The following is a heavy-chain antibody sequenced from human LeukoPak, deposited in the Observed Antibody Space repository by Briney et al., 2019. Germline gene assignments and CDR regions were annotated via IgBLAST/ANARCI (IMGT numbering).Heavy chain of an antibody. D-gene: IGHD1-26*01. CDR2: ISGSGGST. CDR1: GFTFSSYA. CDR3: ARDLSGSYFVHFDY. V-gene: IGHV3-23*01. Sequence: GGSLRLSCAASGFTFSSYAMSWVRQAPGKGLEWVSAISGSGGSTYYADSVKGRFTISRDNSKNTLYLQMNSLRAEDTAVYYCARDLSGSYFVHFDYWGQGTLVTVSS. J-gene: IGHJ4*02.